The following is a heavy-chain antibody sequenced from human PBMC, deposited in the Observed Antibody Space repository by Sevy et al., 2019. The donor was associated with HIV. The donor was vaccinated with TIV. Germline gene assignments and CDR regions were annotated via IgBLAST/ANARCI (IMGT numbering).Heavy chain of an antibody. CDR2: ISGSGTRT. J-gene: IGHJ4*02. D-gene: IGHD3-22*01. Sequence: GGSPRLSCAVSGFSFDSYGMTWVRQAPGKGLEWVSGISGSGTRTYYADSVKGRFTISRDNSKNTLYLQMNSLRAEDTAVYYCARGGARLFLSSGLNYWGQGTLVTVSS. CDR1: GFSFDSYG. V-gene: IGHV3-23*01. CDR3: ARGGARLFLSSGLNY.